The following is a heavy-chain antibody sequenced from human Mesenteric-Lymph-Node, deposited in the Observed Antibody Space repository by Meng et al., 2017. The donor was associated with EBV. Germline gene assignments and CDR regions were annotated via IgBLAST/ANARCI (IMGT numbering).Heavy chain of an antibody. CDR3: ARVDCSGGSCYPDF. V-gene: IGHV1-46*01. J-gene: IGHJ4*02. CDR2: MNPSVGSA. D-gene: IGHD2-15*01. Sequence: QGQLVQSGAEVKKPGASVKVSCKASGYTFTANYMHWVRQAPGQGLEWMGIMNPSVGSASYAQKFQDRVTMTRDTSTTTVYMELNSLRSEDTAVYYCARVDCSGGSCYPDFWGQGTLVTVSS. CDR1: GYTFTANY.